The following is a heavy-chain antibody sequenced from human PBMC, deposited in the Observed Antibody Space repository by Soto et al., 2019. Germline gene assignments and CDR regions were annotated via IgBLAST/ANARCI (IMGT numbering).Heavy chain of an antibody. CDR1: GFTFSSYA. Sequence: XVQLLESGGGLVQPGGSLRLSCAASGFTFSSYAMSWVRQAPGKGLEWVSAISGXGGSTYYADSXKGRXTXXRXNSXXXXXXXXXXXXXXXXXXXXXXXXXXXXXGYFDYWGQGTLVTVSS. J-gene: IGHJ4*02. V-gene: IGHV3-23*01. CDR3: XXXXXXXXGYFDY. CDR2: ISGXGGST.